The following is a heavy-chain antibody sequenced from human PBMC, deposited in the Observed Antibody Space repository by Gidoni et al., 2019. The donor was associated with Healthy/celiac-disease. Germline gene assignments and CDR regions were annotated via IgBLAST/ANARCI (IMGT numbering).Heavy chain of an antibody. CDR1: GGSFSCYY. Sequence: QVQLQQWGAGLLKPSETLSLTCAVYGGSFSCYYWSWIRQPPGKGLEWIGEINHSGSTNYNPSLKSRVTISVDTSKNQFSLKLSSVTAADTAVYYCARTSQWLVQPYFDYWGQGTLVTVSS. D-gene: IGHD6-19*01. V-gene: IGHV4-34*01. CDR2: INHSGST. CDR3: ARTSQWLVQPYFDY. J-gene: IGHJ4*02.